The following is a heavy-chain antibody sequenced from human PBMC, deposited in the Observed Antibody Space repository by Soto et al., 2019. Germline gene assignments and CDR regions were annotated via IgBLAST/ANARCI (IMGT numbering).Heavy chain of an antibody. CDR3: ARDRGLSYSSSWYYFDY. J-gene: IGHJ4*02. CDR2: IWYDGSNK. V-gene: IGHV3-33*01. Sequence: GGSLRLSCAASGFTFSSYGMHWVRQAPGKGLEWVAVIWYDGSNKYYADSVKGRFTISRDNSKNTLYLQMNSLRAEDMAVYYCARDRGLSYSSSWYYFDYWGQGTLVTVSS. CDR1: GFTFSSYG. D-gene: IGHD6-13*01.